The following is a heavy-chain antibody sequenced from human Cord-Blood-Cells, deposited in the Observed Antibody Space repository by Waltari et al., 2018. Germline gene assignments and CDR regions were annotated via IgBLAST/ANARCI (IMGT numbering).Heavy chain of an antibody. CDR1: GYTFTSYA. J-gene: IGHJ4*02. CDR2: INAGNGNT. D-gene: IGHD6-13*01. Sequence: QVQLVQSGAEVKKPGASVKVSCQAYGYTFTSYAMHWVRQAPGQRLEWMGWINAGNGNTKYSQKFQGRVTITRDTSASTAYMELSSLRSEDTAVYYCARVYASSSSWYDYWGQGTLVTVSS. V-gene: IGHV1-3*01. CDR3: ARVYASSSSWYDY.